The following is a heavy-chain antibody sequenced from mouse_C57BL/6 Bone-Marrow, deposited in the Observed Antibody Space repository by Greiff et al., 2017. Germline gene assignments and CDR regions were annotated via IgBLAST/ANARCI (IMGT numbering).Heavy chain of an antibody. J-gene: IGHJ3*01. CDR1: GYSFTGYY. Sequence: VQLQQSGPELVKPGASVKISCKASGYSFTGYYMHWVKQSHGNILDWIGNIYPYNGVSSYNQKFKGKATLTVDNSSSTAYMELRRLTSEAYAVYFCAFYDGYLWFAYWGQGTLVTVSA. CDR2: IYPYNGVS. V-gene: IGHV1-31*01. D-gene: IGHD2-3*01. CDR3: AFYDGYLWFAY.